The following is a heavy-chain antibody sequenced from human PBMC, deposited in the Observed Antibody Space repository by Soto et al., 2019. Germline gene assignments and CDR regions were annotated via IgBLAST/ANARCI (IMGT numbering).Heavy chain of an antibody. CDR3: SRAPTGTTGMYYFDK. D-gene: IGHD1-1*01. CDR1: GGSINSGYDY. CDR2: RYYSGTT. J-gene: IGHJ4*02. V-gene: IGHV4-31*03. Sequence: QVQLQESGPGLVKPSQTLSLTCNVSGGSINSGYDYWTWIRQHPGKGLEWIGFRYYSGTTYYNPSLKSRVSISVDTSKNQFSLILISVTAADTAVYYCSRAPTGTTGMYYFDKWGQGILVTVSS.